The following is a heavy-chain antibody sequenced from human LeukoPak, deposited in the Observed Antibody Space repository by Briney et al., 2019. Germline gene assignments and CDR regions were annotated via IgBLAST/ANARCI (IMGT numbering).Heavy chain of an antibody. D-gene: IGHD2-15*01. V-gene: IGHV1-46*01. CDR2: NNPSGGST. CDR1: GYTFTSYY. CDR3: ARDGRNCSGGSCHTSPFYYCYYYGMDV. J-gene: IGHJ6*02. Sequence: ASVKVSCKASGYTFTSYYMHWVRQAPGQGLEWMGINNPSGGSTSYAQKFQGRVTMTRDTSTSTVYMELSSLRSEDTAVYYCARDGRNCSGGSCHTSPFYYCYYYGMDVWGQGTTVTVSS.